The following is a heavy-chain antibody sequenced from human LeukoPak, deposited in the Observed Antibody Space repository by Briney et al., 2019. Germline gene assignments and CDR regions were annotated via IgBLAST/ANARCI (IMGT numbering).Heavy chain of an antibody. J-gene: IGHJ4*02. Sequence: GGSLRLSCEASGFSFSSFSMSWVRQAPGKGLERVSAISGSGGSTYYADSVKGRFTISRDNSKNTLYLQMNSLRAEDTAVYYCAKGPVRAASDYWGQGTLVTVSS. D-gene: IGHD2-2*01. V-gene: IGHV3-23*01. CDR1: GFSFSSFS. CDR2: ISGSGGST. CDR3: AKGPVRAASDY.